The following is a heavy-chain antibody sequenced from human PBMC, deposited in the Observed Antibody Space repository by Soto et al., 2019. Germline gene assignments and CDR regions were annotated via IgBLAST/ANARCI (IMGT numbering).Heavy chain of an antibody. CDR2: ITDDGVST. J-gene: IGHJ4*02. CDR3: ARHGEGLRYFSFDY. Sequence: GGSLRLSCGVSGFTFSANAISWVRQAPGKGLEWVSAITDDGVSTYYADSVKGRFTVSRDNFKNALYLQMNSLRAADTAVYYCARHGEGLRYFSFDYWGQGTLVTVSS. V-gene: IGHV3-23*01. D-gene: IGHD3-9*01. CDR1: GFTFSANA.